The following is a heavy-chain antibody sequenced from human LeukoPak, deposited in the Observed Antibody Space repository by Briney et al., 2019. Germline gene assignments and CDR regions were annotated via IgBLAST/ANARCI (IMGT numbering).Heavy chain of an antibody. Sequence: PSETLSLTCTVSGGSISSYYWSWIRQPPGKGLGWIGYIYYSGSTNYNPSLKSRVTISVDTSKNQFSLKLSSVTAADTAVYYCARGRGDWFDPWGQGTLVTVSS. D-gene: IGHD3-10*01. CDR3: ARGRGDWFDP. CDR1: GGSISSYY. CDR2: IYYSGST. J-gene: IGHJ5*02. V-gene: IGHV4-59*01.